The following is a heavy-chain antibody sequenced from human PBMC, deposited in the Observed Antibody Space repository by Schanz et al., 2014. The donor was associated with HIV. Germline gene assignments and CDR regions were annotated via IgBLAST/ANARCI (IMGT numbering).Heavy chain of an antibody. CDR3: ARALPDEWEPAAYFQH. Sequence: QVQLVESGGRVVQPGRSLRLSCTASGFTFSDYYMSWIRQAPGKGLEWVSYISGSGNTIYYADSVKGRFTISRDNSKNTLYLQTNSLRAEDTAVYYCARALPDEWEPAAYFQHWGQGTLVIVSS. V-gene: IGHV3-11*04. J-gene: IGHJ1*01. CDR1: GFTFSDYY. CDR2: ISGSGNTI. D-gene: IGHD1-26*01.